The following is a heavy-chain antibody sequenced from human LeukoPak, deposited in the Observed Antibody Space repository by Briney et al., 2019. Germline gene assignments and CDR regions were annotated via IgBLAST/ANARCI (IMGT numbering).Heavy chain of an antibody. CDR1: GGTFISYT. Sequence: SVKVSCKASGGTFISYTISWVRQAPGQGEEGRGRIIPILGIANYAQKFQGRGTITEDKYTSTAYMELRRQRDGETAGYYCARDRDIVVVPAAIGYWFDPWGQGTLVTVSS. J-gene: IGHJ5*02. CDR3: ARDRDIVVVPAAIGYWFDP. V-gene: IGHV1-69*04. CDR2: IIPILGIA. D-gene: IGHD2-2*01.